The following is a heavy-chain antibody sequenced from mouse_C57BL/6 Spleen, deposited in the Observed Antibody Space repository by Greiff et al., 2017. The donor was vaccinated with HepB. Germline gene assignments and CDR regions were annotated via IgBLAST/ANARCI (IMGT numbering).Heavy chain of an antibody. D-gene: IGHD1-1*01. CDR1: GYTFTSYW. CDR2: IDPSDSYT. Sequence: QVQLQQPGAELVRPGTSVKLSCKASGYTFTSYWMHWVKQRPGQGLEWIGVIDPSDSYTNYNQKFKGKATLTVDTSSSTAYMQLSSLTSEDSAVYYCAPITTVVATTENAMDYWGQGTSVTVSS. V-gene: IGHV1-59*01. J-gene: IGHJ4*01. CDR3: APITTVVATTENAMDY.